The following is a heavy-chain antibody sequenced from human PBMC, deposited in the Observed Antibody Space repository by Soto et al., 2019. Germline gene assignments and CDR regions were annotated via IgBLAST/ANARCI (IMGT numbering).Heavy chain of an antibody. CDR3: ARERAGRPHAF. CDR1: GYTFTSYD. CDR2: MNPNSGNT. D-gene: IGHD6-19*01. J-gene: IGHJ4*02. Sequence: ASVKVSCKASGYTFTSYDINWVRRATGQGLEWMGWMNPNSGNTGYAQKFQGRVTTTRNTSISTAYMELSSLRSEDTAVYYCARERAGRPHAFRAQVTPVLVSS. V-gene: IGHV1-8*01.